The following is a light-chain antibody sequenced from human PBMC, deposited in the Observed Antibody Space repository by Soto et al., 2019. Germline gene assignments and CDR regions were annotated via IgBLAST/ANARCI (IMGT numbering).Light chain of an antibody. CDR2: GAS. CDR3: QQYGSSPPRWT. CDR1: QSVSSSY. V-gene: IGKV3-20*01. J-gene: IGKJ1*01. Sequence: IVFTQSPGTLSLSPGERATLSCRASQSVSSSYLAWYQQQPGQAPRLLIXGASSRATGIPDRFSGSGSGTDFTLTISRLEPEDFAVYYGQQYGSSPPRWTFGQGTKVDIK.